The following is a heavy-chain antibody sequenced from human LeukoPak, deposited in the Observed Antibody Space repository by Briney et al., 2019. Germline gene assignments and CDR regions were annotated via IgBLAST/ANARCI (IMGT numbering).Heavy chain of an antibody. CDR3: AKDSDSYASDYYFDY. J-gene: IGHJ4*02. D-gene: IGHD5-18*01. CDR1: GFTFSSYG. CDR2: LSYDGRNK. V-gene: IGHV3-30*18. Sequence: PGGSLRLSCAASGFTFSSYGMHWVRQAPGKGLEWLAVLSYDGRNKYYADSVKGRFTISRDNSKNTLYLQMNSLRAEDTAAYYCAKDSDSYASDYYFDYWGQGTLVTVSS.